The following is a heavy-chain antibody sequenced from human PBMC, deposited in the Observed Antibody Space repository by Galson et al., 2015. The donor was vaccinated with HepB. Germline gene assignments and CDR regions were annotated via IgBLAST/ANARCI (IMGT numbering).Heavy chain of an antibody. D-gene: IGHD2-21*01. J-gene: IGHJ4*02. Sequence: SLRLSCAASGFSFSDYYLDWVRQAPGKGLEWVAYISGTGNSIEYADSVKGRFTISRDNAKNSLYLQMTSLRVEDTAIYYCARDVVSRDRGADCSDFDHWGQGTLVTVSS. V-gene: IGHV3-11*01. CDR1: GFSFSDYY. CDR2: ISGTGNSI. CDR3: ARDVVSRDRGADCSDFDH.